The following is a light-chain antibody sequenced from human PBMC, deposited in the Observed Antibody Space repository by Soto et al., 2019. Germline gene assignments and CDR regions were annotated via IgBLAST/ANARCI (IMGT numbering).Light chain of an antibody. Sequence: DVVMTQSPLSLPVTLGQPASISCRSSQSLIHSDGNTYLNWFQQRPGQSPRRLIYKVSDRDSGVPDRFSVSESGTDFTLNISRVQAEDVGVYYYMQGTHWPWTFGKGIEVEIK. J-gene: IGKJ1*01. CDR3: MQGTHWPWT. CDR2: KVS. V-gene: IGKV2-30*02. CDR1: QSLIHSDGNTY.